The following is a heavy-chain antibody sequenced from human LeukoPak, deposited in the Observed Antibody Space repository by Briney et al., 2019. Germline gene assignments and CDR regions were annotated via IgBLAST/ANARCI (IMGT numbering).Heavy chain of an antibody. CDR2: TSGSGGST. V-gene: IGHV3-23*01. J-gene: IGHJ5*02. Sequence: GGSLRLSCAASGFTFSSYAMSWVRQAPGKGLEWVSATSGSGGSTYYADSVKGRFTISRDNSKNTLYLQMNSLRAEDTAVYYCAKEWSYYGSGSYGNNWFDPWSQGTLVTVSS. CDR3: AKEWSYYGSGSYGNNWFDP. D-gene: IGHD3-10*01. CDR1: GFTFSSYA.